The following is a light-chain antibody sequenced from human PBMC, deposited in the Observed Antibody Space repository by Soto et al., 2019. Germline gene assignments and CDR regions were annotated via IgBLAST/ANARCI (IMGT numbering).Light chain of an antibody. CDR2: LNSDGSH. CDR1: SGHSSYA. J-gene: IGLJ2*01. CDR3: QTWGTGIGV. V-gene: IGLV4-69*01. Sequence: QLVLTQSPSASASLGASVKLTCTLSSGHSSYAIAWHQQQPEKGHRYLMKLNSDGSHRKGAGIPDRFSGSSSGAERYLTLSSLQSEDEADYYCQTWGTGIGVFGGGTKLTVL.